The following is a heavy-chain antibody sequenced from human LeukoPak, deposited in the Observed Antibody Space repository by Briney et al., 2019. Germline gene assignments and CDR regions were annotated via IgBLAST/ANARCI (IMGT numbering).Heavy chain of an antibody. CDR1: GGSISNTNW. D-gene: IGHD2-21*02. Sequence: SETLSLTCGVSGGSISNTNWWTWVRQPPGKGLEWIGEVNLQGSTYYNPSLKSRVTISVDTSKNQFSLKLSSVTAADRAVYYCARAASGTMGDLYIDYWGQGTLVTVSS. CDR2: VNLQGST. CDR3: ARAASGTMGDLYIDY. V-gene: IGHV4-4*02. J-gene: IGHJ4*02.